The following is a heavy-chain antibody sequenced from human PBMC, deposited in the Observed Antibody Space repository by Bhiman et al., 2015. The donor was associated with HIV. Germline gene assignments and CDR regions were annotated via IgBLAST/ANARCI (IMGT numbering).Heavy chain of an antibody. D-gene: IGHD2-15*01. J-gene: IGHJ4*01. CDR1: GFTFGSSW. CDR2: INEDGSTT. V-gene: IGHV3-74*01. CDR3: ARYPLHCSGGSCHSVFLDY. Sequence: EVQLVESGGGLVQSGGSLRLSCEASGFTFGSSWMHWVRQTPGKGLVWVSRINEDGSTTTYADSVKGRFTISRDNARNTLYLQMNSLGAEDTAIYYCARYPLHCSGGSCHSVFLDYWARSAGHRLL.